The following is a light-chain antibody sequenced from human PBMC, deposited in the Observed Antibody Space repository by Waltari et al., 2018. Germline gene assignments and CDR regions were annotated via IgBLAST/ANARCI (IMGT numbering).Light chain of an antibody. CDR3: SAYAGNNNLV. J-gene: IGLJ2*01. CDR1: SSDVGAYNL. CDR2: EVS. V-gene: IGLV2-8*01. Sequence: QSALTQPPSASGSPGQSVTISCTGTSSDVGAYNLVSWYQHHPDKAPKLMIYEVSKRPSGVPDRFSGSKSGNTASLTVSGLQAEDEAAYHCSAYAGNNNLVFGGGTKLTVL.